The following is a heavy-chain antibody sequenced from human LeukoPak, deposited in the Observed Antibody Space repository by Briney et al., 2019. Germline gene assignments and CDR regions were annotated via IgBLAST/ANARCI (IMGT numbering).Heavy chain of an antibody. CDR1: GFTFSSYW. CDR2: ISSSSSYI. CDR3: ARAPDMVRGVIDPPDY. V-gene: IGHV3-21*01. J-gene: IGHJ4*02. D-gene: IGHD3-10*01. Sequence: GGSLRLSCAASGFTFSSYWMGWVRQAPGKGLEWVSSISSSSSYIYYADSVKGRFTISRDNAKNSLYLQMNSLRAEDTAVYYCARAPDMVRGVIDPPDYWGQGTLVTVSS.